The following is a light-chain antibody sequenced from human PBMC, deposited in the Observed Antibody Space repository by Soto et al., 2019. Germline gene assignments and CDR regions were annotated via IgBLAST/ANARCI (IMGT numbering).Light chain of an antibody. Sequence: EIVLTQSPATLSLSPGERATLSCRASQSFSSYLAWYQHKPGQAPRLLIYDASIRAPGIPARFSGSGTGTDLPLTISSLEPEDFAVHYCKQRSNWPFTFGQATRLE. J-gene: IGKJ5*01. CDR1: QSFSSY. CDR3: KQRSNWPFT. V-gene: IGKV3-11*01. CDR2: DAS.